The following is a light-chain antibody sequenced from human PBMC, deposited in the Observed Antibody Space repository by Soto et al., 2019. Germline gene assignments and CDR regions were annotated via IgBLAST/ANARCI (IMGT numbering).Light chain of an antibody. CDR2: DVT. V-gene: IGLV2-11*01. CDR3: CSHAGSYTYV. J-gene: IGLJ1*01. Sequence: QSVLTQPRSVSGSPGQSLTISCTGTSNDVGGYNYVSWYQQYPGKVPKLMIYDVTKRPSGVPDRFSGSKSGNTASLTISGLQAEDEADYYCCSHAGSYTYVFGTGTKVTVL. CDR1: SNDVGGYNY.